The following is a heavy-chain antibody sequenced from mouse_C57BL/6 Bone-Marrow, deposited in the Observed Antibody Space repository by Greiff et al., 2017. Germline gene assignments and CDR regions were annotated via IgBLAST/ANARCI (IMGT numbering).Heavy chain of an antibody. D-gene: IGHD2-4*01. V-gene: IGHV5-17*01. CDR1: GFTFSDYG. J-gene: IGHJ3*01. Sequence: EVHLVESGGGLVKPGGSLKLSCAASGFTFSDYGMHWVRQAPEKGLEWVAYISSGSSTIYYADTVKGRFTISRDNAKNTRFLQMTSLRSEDTAMYYCAKNDYDKMAWFAYWGQGTLVTVSA. CDR3: AKNDYDKMAWFAY. CDR2: ISSGSSTI.